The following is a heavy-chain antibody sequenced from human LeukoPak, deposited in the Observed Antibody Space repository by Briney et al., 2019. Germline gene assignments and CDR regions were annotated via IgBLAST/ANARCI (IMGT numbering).Heavy chain of an antibody. V-gene: IGHV3-48*01. D-gene: IGHD2-15*01. CDR2: ISSSSSTI. CDR1: GFTFSSYS. J-gene: IGHJ4*02. Sequence: PGGSLRLSCAASGFTFSSYSMNWVRQAPGKGLEWVSYISSSSSTIYYADSVKGRFTISRDNSKNTLYLQMNSLRAEDTAVYYCANHGSGHYWGQGTLVTVSS. CDR3: ANHGSGHY.